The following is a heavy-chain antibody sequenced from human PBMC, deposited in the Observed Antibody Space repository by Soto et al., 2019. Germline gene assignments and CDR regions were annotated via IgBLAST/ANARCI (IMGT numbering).Heavy chain of an antibody. CDR3: ARRYGASFDY. V-gene: IGHV4-59*01. CDR1: GGSISNYY. J-gene: IGHJ4*02. Sequence: SETLSLTCTVSGGSISNYYWTWIRQPPGKGLEWIGYIYYSGSTNYNPSLKSRVTISVDTSKNQFSLKLSSVTAADTAVYYCARRYGASFDYWGQGTLVTVSS. CDR2: IYYSGST. D-gene: IGHD4-17*01.